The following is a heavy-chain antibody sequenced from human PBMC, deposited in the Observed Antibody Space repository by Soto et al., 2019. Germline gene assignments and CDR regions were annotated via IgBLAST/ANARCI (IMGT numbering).Heavy chain of an antibody. CDR3: AKVRHSSGWYWDY. V-gene: IGHV3-23*01. CDR2: ISGSGGST. J-gene: IGHJ4*02. D-gene: IGHD6-19*01. Sequence: GGSLRLSCAASGFTFSSYAMSWVRQAPGKGLEWVSAISGSGGSTYYSESVKGRFTISRDNSKNKLHLQMNSLRAEDTAVYYCAKVRHSSGWYWDYWGQGTLVTVSS. CDR1: GFTFSSYA.